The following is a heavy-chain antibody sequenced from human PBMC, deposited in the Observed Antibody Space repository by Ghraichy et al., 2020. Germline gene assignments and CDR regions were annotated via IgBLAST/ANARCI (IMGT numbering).Heavy chain of an antibody. CDR3: AREPHPQAYVDY. CDR2: IDWDDDR. J-gene: IGHJ4*02. D-gene: IGHD1-14*01. Sequence: SGPTLVKPTQTLTLTCTFSGFSLSSFGMRVSWIRQPPGKALEWLARIDWDDDRLYSTSLKTRLTISKDTSKNQVVLAMTNMDPVDTATYYCAREPHPQAYVDYWGQGTLVTVSS. V-gene: IGHV2-70*04. CDR1: GFSLSSFGMR.